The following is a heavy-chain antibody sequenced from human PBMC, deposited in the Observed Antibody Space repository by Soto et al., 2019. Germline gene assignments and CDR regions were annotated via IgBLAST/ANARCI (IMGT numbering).Heavy chain of an antibody. CDR1: GGTFSSYA. CDR3: ARANYYDSSGYSAYYFDY. Sequence: QVQLVQSGAEVKKPGSLVKVSCKASGGTFSSYAISWVRQAPGQGLEWMGGIIPIFGTANYAQKFQGRVTITADESTSTAYMELSSLRSEDTAVYYCARANYYDSSGYSAYYFDYWGQGTLVTVSS. D-gene: IGHD3-22*01. CDR2: IIPIFGTA. V-gene: IGHV1-69*01. J-gene: IGHJ4*02.